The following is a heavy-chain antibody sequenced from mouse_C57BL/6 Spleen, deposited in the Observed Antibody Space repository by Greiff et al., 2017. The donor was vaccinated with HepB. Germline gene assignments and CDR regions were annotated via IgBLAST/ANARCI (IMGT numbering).Heavy chain of an antibody. D-gene: IGHD4-1*01. CDR3: ARAWEGDYAMDY. V-gene: IGHV1-26*01. J-gene: IGHJ4*01. CDR1: GYTFTDYY. Sequence: EVMLVESGPELVKPGASVKISCKASGYTFTDYYMNWVKQSHGKSLEWIGDINPNNGGTSYNQKFKGKATLTVDKSSSTAYMELRSLTSEDSAVYYCARAWEGDYAMDYWGQGTSVTVSS. CDR2: INPNNGGT.